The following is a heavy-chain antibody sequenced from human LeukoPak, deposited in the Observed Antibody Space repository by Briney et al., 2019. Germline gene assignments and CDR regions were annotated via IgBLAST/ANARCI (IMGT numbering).Heavy chain of an antibody. Sequence: GGSLRLSCAGSGFSFSRYWMAWVRQAPGKGLEWVASINQDVSRIHYVDSVKGRFTISRDNAKSSLFLQMTSLRVEDTAVYYCARLKDDVTKFDYWGQGTLVNVSS. CDR3: ARLKDDVTKFDY. CDR2: INQDVSRI. J-gene: IGHJ4*02. V-gene: IGHV3-7*01. D-gene: IGHD2-8*01. CDR1: GFSFSRYW.